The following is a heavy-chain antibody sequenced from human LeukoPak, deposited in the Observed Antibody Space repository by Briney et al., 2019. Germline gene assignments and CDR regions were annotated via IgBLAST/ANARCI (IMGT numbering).Heavy chain of an antibody. V-gene: IGHV3-30-3*01. J-gene: IGHJ4*02. Sequence: GGSLRLSCAASGFTFSSYAMHWVRQAPGKGLEWVAVISYDGSNKYYADSVKGRFTISRDNSKNTLYLQMNSLRAEDTAVYYCARDGATPALDYWGQGTLVTVSS. CDR2: ISYDGSNK. D-gene: IGHD1-26*01. CDR1: GFTFSSYA. CDR3: ARDGATPALDY.